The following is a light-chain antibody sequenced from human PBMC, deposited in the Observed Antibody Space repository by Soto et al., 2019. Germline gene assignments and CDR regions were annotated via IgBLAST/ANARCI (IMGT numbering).Light chain of an antibody. Sequence: QSALTQPASVSGSPGQSITISCNGTSSDVGVYNYVSWYQQHPGKAPKLMIYEVSNRPSGVSNRFSGSKSGNTASLTISGLQAEDEADYYCSSYTSSSTLVFGGGTKLTVL. J-gene: IGLJ3*02. V-gene: IGLV2-14*01. CDR3: SSYTSSSTLV. CDR1: SSDVGVYNY. CDR2: EVS.